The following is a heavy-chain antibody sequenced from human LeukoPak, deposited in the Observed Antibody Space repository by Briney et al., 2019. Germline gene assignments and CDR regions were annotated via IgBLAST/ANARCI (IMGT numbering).Heavy chain of an antibody. CDR3: ARRDVVSRAFDI. V-gene: IGHV4-61*08. CDR1: GGSISSGGYY. D-gene: IGHD2-15*01. CDR2: IYYIGST. J-gene: IGHJ3*02. Sequence: PSQTLSLTCTVSGGSISSGGYYWSWIRQVPGKGLEWIAYIYYIGSTDYNPSLKSRVTISVDTSKNQFSLNVSSVTAADTAVYYCARRDVVSRAFDIRGPGTMVTVSS.